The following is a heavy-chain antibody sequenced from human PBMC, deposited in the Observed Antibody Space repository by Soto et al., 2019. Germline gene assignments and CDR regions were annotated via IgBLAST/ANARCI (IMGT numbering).Heavy chain of an antibody. CDR2: IKSKTDGGTT. V-gene: IGHV3-15*01. D-gene: IGHD2-15*01. CDR1: RFTFSNAW. CDR3: TTDNCRGGRCTGWDV. Sequence: EVQLVESGGGLVKPGGSLRLSCAASRFTFSNAWMSWVRQAPGKGLEWVGRIKSKTDGGTTDYAAPVNGRFSISRDDSKNTVFLQMDSLKTEDTAVYYCTTDNCRGGRCTGWDVWGKGTTVTVSS. J-gene: IGHJ6*04.